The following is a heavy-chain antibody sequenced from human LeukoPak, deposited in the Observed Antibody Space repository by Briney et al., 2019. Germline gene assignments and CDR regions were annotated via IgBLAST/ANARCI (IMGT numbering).Heavy chain of an antibody. Sequence: PSETLSLTCTVSGGSISSGGYYWSWIRQHPGKGLERIGYIYYSGSTYYNPSLKSRVTISVDTSKNQFSLKLSSVTAADTAVYYCAREGVAATNRDDAFDIWGQGTMVTVSS. J-gene: IGHJ3*02. D-gene: IGHD2-15*01. CDR2: IYYSGST. CDR1: GGSISSGGYY. V-gene: IGHV4-31*03. CDR3: AREGVAATNRDDAFDI.